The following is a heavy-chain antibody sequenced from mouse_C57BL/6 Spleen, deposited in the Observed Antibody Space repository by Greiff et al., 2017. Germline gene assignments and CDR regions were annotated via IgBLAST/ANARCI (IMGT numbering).Heavy chain of an antibody. V-gene: IGHV3-6*01. Sequence: EVKLMESGPGLVKPSQSLSLTCSVTGYSITSGYYWNWIRQFPGNKLEWMGYISYDGSNNYNPSLKNRISITRDTSKNQFFLTLNSVTTEDTATYYCARGGYPYYFDYWGQGTTLTVSS. CDR2: ISYDGSN. D-gene: IGHD2-2*01. CDR1: GYSITSGYY. CDR3: ARGGYPYYFDY. J-gene: IGHJ2*01.